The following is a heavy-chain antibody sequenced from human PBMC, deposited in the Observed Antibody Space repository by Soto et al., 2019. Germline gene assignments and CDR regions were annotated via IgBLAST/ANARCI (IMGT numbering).Heavy chain of an antibody. CDR2: IYTGDSDT. J-gene: IGHJ4*02. V-gene: IGHV5-51*03. CDR1: GYSFTSYW. Sequence: EVQLVQSGAEVKKPGESLKISCKGSGYSFTSYWIGWVRQMPGKGLEWMGIIYTGDSDTRYRPSFQGQVTISADKSISTAYLQWSSMKASDTAMYDCARLGGYCSSTTCYGGGDYWGQGTLVTVYS. CDR3: ARLGGYCSSTTCYGGGDY. D-gene: IGHD2-2*01.